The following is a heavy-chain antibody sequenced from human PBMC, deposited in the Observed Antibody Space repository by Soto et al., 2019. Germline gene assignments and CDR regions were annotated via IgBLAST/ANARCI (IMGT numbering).Heavy chain of an antibody. V-gene: IGHV4-30-2*01. Sequence: ASETLSLTCTVSGGSSISGGYSWSWIRQPPGKGLEWIGEINHSGSTNYNPSLKSRVTISVDTSKNQFSLKLTSVTAADTAVYYCARDKITGLFDYWGQGTLVTVSS. CDR2: INHSGST. D-gene: IGHD2-8*02. CDR3: ARDKITGLFDY. CDR1: GGSSISGGYS. J-gene: IGHJ4*02.